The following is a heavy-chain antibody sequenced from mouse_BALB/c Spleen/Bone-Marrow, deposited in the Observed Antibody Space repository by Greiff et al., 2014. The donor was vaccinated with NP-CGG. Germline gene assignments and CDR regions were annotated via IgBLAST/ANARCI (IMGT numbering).Heavy chain of an antibody. CDR3: ARQILRGFGY. CDR2: ISSGGGST. Sequence: EVQGVESGGGLVKPGGSLKLSCAASGFAFSSYDMSWVRQTPEKRLEWVAYISSGGGSTYYADTVKGRFTISRDNAKNTLYLQMSSLKSDYTAMYYCARQILRGFGYWGQGTPVTVSA. D-gene: IGHD1-1*01. J-gene: IGHJ3*02. V-gene: IGHV5-12-1*01. CDR1: GFAFSSYD.